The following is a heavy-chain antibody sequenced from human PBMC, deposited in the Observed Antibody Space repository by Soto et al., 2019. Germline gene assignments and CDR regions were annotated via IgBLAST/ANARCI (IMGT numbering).Heavy chain of an antibody. CDR3: AKERGYTSGYDAMDV. Sequence: EVQLLESGGGLVQPGGSLRLSCAASGFTFSSYAMSWVRQAPGKGLEWVSGISGSGGSTYYADSVKGRFTISRDNSKNTMYLQTNSLRAEDTAVYYCAKERGYTSGYDAMDVWGQGTTVTVSS. V-gene: IGHV3-23*01. CDR2: ISGSGGST. J-gene: IGHJ6*02. D-gene: IGHD1-1*01. CDR1: GFTFSSYA.